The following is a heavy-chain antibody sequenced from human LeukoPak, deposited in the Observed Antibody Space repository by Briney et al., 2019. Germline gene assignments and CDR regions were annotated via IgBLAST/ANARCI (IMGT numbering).Heavy chain of an antibody. CDR3: AKDLYYYDSSGSPYFDY. CDR2: IRYDGSNK. J-gene: IGHJ4*02. Sequence: GGSLRLSCAASGFTFSSYGMHWVRQAPGKGLEWVAFIRYDGSNKYYADSVKGRFTISRDNSKNTLYLQMNSLRAEDTAVYYCAKDLYYYDSSGSPYFDYWGQGTLVTVSS. V-gene: IGHV3-30*02. CDR1: GFTFSSYG. D-gene: IGHD3-22*01.